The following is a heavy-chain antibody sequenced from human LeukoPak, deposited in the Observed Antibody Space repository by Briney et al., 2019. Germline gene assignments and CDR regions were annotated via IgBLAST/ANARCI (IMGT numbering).Heavy chain of an antibody. CDR2: TYYSGST. Sequence: PSETLSLTCSVSGGSISSYYWSWIRQPPGKGLEWIGYTYYSGSTNYNPSLKSRVTISVDTSKNQFSLKLSSVTAADTAVYYCARRGTSSWYSGTTSGWLDPWGQGTLVTVSS. D-gene: IGHD6-13*01. J-gene: IGHJ5*02. CDR1: GGSISSYY. V-gene: IGHV4-59*08. CDR3: ARRGTSSWYSGTTSGWLDP.